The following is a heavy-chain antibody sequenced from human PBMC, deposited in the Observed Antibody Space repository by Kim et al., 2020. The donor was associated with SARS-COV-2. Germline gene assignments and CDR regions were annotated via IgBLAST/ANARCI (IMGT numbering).Heavy chain of an antibody. V-gene: IGHV3-7*01. CDR1: GFTFSSYC. J-gene: IGHJ5*02. CDR3: ARVSRSSIAAAVSS. D-gene: IGHD6-13*01. Sequence: GGSLRLSCAASGFTFSSYCMSWVRQAPGKGLEWVANIKQDGSEKYYVDSVKGRFTISRDNAKNSLYLQMNSLRAEDTAVYYCARVSRSSIAAAVSSWGQGTLVTVSS. CDR2: IKQDGSEK.